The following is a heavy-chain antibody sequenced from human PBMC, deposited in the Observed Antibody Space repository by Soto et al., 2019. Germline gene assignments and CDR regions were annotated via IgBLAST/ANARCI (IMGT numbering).Heavy chain of an antibody. V-gene: IGHV4-30-4*01. CDR2: IYYSGST. J-gene: IGHJ6*02. D-gene: IGHD4-4*01. CDR3: ARDRIRYSNTGGEYGMDV. Sequence: QVQLQESGPGLVKPSQTLSLTCTVSGGSIISGDYYWSWIRQPPGKGLEWIGYIYYSGSTYYNPSLKSRVTISVDTSKNQFSLKLSSVTAADTAVYYCARDRIRYSNTGGEYGMDVWGQGTTVTVSS. CDR1: GGSIISGDYY.